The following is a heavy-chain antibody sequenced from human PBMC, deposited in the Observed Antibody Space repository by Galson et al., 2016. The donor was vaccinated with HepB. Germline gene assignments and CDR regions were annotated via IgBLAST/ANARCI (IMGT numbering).Heavy chain of an antibody. Sequence: SLRLSCAASGFNFVNAWMNWLRQAPGKGLEWVGRIKSKADGETTDYAAPVRGRSTISRDDSKTALYLQLNSLGTEDTAVYYCTTGLMDTVRSKNDFWGQGTLVTVSS. J-gene: IGHJ4*02. CDR1: GFNFVNAW. CDR2: IKSKADGETT. V-gene: IGHV3-15*07. D-gene: IGHD5-18*01. CDR3: TTGLMDTVRSKNDF.